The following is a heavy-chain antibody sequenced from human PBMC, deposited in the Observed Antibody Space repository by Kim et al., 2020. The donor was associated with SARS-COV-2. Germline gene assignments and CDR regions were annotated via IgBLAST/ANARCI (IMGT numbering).Heavy chain of an antibody. CDR1: GGSFSGYY. CDR3: AREGNVVVVAATQVGSDFDY. V-gene: IGHV4-34*01. J-gene: IGHJ4*02. CDR2: INHSGST. D-gene: IGHD2-15*01. Sequence: SETLSLTCAVYGGSFSGYYWSWIRQPPGKGLEWIGEINHSGSTNYNPSLKSRVTISVDTSKNQFSLKLSSVTAADTAVYYCAREGNVVVVAATQVGSDFDYWGQGTLVTVSS.